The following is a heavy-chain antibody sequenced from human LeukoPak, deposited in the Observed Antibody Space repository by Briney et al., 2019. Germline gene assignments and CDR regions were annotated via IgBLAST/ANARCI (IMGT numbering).Heavy chain of an antibody. CDR2: IIPIFGTA. D-gene: IGHD3-22*01. V-gene: IGHV1-69*13. Sequence: ASVKVSCKASGYTFTSYGLSWVRQAPGQGLEWMGGIIPIFGTANYAQKFQGRVTITADESTSTAYMELSSLRSEDTAVYYCATLYYYDSSGYYRNWGQGTLVTVSS. CDR3: ATLYYYDSSGYYRN. CDR1: GYTFTSYG. J-gene: IGHJ4*02.